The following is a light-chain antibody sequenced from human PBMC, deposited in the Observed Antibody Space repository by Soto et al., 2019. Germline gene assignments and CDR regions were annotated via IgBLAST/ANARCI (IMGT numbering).Light chain of an antibody. CDR2: NDS. V-gene: IGLV3-27*01. CDR1: VLAKKY. J-gene: IGLJ2*01. CDR3: YSAADNNLGV. Sequence: YELTQPSSVSVSPGQTARITCSGDVLAKKYARWFQQKPGQAPVLVIYNDSERPSGIPERFSGSSSGTTVTLTISGAQVEDEADYYCYSAADNNLGVFGGGTKLTVL.